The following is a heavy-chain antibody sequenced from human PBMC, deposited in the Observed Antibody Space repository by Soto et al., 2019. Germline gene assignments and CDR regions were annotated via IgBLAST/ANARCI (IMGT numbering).Heavy chain of an antibody. CDR1: GFTFSSYA. D-gene: IGHD3-16*02. CDR2: ISNNGDTA. V-gene: IGHV3-23*01. Sequence: EVHLLESGGGLVQPGGSLTLSCATSGFTFSSYAMVWVRQAAEKGLEWVAGISNNGDTAYDADSVKGRFTMARGNSENPLYLQMHGLRADATALYFCAKSRVFIGAIVTLLDSWGQGTQVTVSS. J-gene: IGHJ4*02. CDR3: AKSRVFIGAIVTLLDS.